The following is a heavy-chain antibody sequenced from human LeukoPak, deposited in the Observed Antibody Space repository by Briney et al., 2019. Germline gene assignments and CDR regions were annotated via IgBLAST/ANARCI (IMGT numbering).Heavy chain of an antibody. V-gene: IGHV3-21*01. D-gene: IGHD6-19*01. CDR1: GSTFSSYS. Sequence: GGSLRLSCAASGSTFSSYSMNWVRQAPEKGLEWVSSISSSSTYIYYADSVKGRFTISRDNAKNSLYLQMNSLRAEDTAVYYCARDEYSSGWYLGQGTLVTVSS. CDR3: ARDEYSSGWY. CDR2: ISSSSTYI. J-gene: IGHJ1*01.